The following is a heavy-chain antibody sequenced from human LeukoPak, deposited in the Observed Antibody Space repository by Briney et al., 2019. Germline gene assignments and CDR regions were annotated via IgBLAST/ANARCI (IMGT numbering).Heavy chain of an antibody. J-gene: IGHJ5*02. CDR2: ISGSGGST. CDR3: AKDRRHSSGWYLGWFDP. V-gene: IGHV3-23*01. CDR1: GFTFSSYA. D-gene: IGHD6-19*01. Sequence: GGSLRLSCAASGFTFSSYAMSWVRQAPGKGLEWVSAISGSGGSTYYADSEKGRFTISRDNSKNTLYLQMNSLRAEDTAVYYCAKDRRHSSGWYLGWFDPWGQGTLVTVSS.